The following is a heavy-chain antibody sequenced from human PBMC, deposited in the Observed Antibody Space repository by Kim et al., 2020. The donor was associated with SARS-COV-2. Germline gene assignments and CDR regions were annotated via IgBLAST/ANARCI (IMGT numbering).Heavy chain of an antibody. CDR1: GFTFSNYG. Sequence: GGSLRLSCAASGFTFSNYGMNWVRQAPGKGLEWVAVISYDGTNKYYADSVKGRFTISRDNSKNTLYLQMNSLRAEDTAVYYCAKDLFGSGWHGDDYWGQGTLVTVSS. J-gene: IGHJ4*02. D-gene: IGHD6-19*01. CDR3: AKDLFGSGWHGDDY. CDR2: ISYDGTNK. V-gene: IGHV3-30*18.